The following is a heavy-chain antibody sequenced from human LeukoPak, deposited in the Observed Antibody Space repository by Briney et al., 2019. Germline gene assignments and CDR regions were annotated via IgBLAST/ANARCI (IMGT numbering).Heavy chain of an antibody. Sequence: GASVKVSCKASGYTFTSYDISWVRQATGQGLEWMGWMNPNSGNTGYAQKFQGRVTMTRNTSISTAYMELSSLRSDDTAVYFCARNLPRDYGDYVGYWGQGTLVTVSS. CDR3: ARNLPRDYGDYVGY. CDR2: MNPNSGNT. V-gene: IGHV1-8*01. D-gene: IGHD4-17*01. J-gene: IGHJ4*02. CDR1: GYTFTSYD.